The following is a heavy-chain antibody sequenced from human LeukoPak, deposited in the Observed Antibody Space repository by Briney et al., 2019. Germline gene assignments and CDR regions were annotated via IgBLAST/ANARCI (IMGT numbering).Heavy chain of an antibody. CDR2: SRNKANSYTT. Sequence: PGGSLRLSCAASGFTFSDHYIDWVRQAPGKGLEWVGRSRNKANSYTTEYAASVKGRFTISRDDSKNSLYLQMNSLKTEDTAVYYCTRGPRGDGVAGSIYYYYPMDVWGQGTTVTVSS. CDR1: GFTFSDHY. D-gene: IGHD6-19*01. J-gene: IGHJ6*02. V-gene: IGHV3-72*01. CDR3: TRGPRGDGVAGSIYYYYPMDV.